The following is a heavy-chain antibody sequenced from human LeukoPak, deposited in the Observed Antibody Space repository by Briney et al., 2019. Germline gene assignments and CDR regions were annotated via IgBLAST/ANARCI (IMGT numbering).Heavy chain of an antibody. CDR3: ARLNFGDDY. Sequence: GVSLRLSCAASGFTVSSNYRNWVRQAPGKGLEWVSLIYGSTSADYADSVKGRFTISRDTSMNTVYLQMNSLRAEDTAVYYCARLNFGDDYWGQGTLVTVSS. CDR2: IYGSTSA. J-gene: IGHJ4*02. CDR1: GFTVSSNY. D-gene: IGHD4-17*01. V-gene: IGHV3-66*01.